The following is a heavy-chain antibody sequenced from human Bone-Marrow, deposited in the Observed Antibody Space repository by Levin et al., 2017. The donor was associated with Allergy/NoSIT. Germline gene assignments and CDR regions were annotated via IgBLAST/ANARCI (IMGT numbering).Heavy chain of an antibody. CDR2: ISSSSSYI. J-gene: IGHJ3*02. D-gene: IGHD3-22*01. V-gene: IGHV3-21*01. CDR3: ARGNYYDSSGYYYVSVLSAFDI. Sequence: GESLKISCAASGFTFSSYSMNWVRQAPGKGLEWVSSISSSSSYIYYADSVKGRFTISRDNAKNSLYLQMNSLRAEDTAVYYCARGNYYDSSGYYYVSVLSAFDIWGQGTMVTVSS. CDR1: GFTFSSYS.